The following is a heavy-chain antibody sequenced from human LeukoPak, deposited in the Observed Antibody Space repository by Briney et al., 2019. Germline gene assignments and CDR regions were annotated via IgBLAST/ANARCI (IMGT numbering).Heavy chain of an antibody. D-gene: IGHD6-13*01. CDR2: IYYSGST. Sequence: PSETLSLTCTVSGGSISSSSYYWGWIRRPPGKGLEWIGSIYYSGSTYYNPSLKSRVTISVDTSKNQFSLKLSSVTAADTAVYYCARELSSSWYGMAGPFDYWGQGTLVTVSS. CDR1: GGSISSSSYY. J-gene: IGHJ4*02. CDR3: ARELSSSWYGMAGPFDY. V-gene: IGHV4-39*07.